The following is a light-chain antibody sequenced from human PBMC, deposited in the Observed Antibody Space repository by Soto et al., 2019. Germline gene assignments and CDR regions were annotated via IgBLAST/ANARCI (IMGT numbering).Light chain of an antibody. CDR2: KAS. V-gene: IGKV1-5*03. Sequence: DIQMTQSPSTLSASVGDRVTIICRASQSISDWLAWYQQKPGKAPKLLIYKASSLESGVPSRFSGSGSGTEFTLPISSLQPDDFATYYGQQYTSLYTFRQGTKLEIK. CDR3: QQYTSLYT. J-gene: IGKJ2*01. CDR1: QSISDW.